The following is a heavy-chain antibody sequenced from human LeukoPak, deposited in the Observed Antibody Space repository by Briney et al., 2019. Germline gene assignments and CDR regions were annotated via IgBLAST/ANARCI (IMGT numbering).Heavy chain of an antibody. CDR2: ISYDGTNK. D-gene: IGHD3-22*01. CDR3: AKGGYYASSGSYAFDI. V-gene: IGHV3-30*18. J-gene: IGHJ3*02. Sequence: GRSLRLSCAASGFTFSHYAMHWVRQAPGKGLDWVAVISYDGTNKYYADPVKGRFTISRDNSKNTLSLQMNSLRAEDTAVYYCAKGGYYASSGSYAFDIWGQGTVVTVSS. CDR1: GFTFSHYA.